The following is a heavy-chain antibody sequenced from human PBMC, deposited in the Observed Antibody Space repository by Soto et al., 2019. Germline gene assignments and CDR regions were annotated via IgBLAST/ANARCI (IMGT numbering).Heavy chain of an antibody. V-gene: IGHV4-30-2*01. J-gene: IGHJ5*02. Sequence: QLQLQESGSGLVRPSQTLSLTCAVSGGSISSGGYSWNWIRQPPVKGLEWIGYIYHSGSTLYNPSLTSRVTISGDKSKNQFSLKLTSVTAADTAVYYCARDQLEGNWFDPWGQGTRVTVSS. CDR3: ARDQLEGNWFDP. CDR2: IYHSGST. CDR1: GGSISSGGYS. D-gene: IGHD1-1*01.